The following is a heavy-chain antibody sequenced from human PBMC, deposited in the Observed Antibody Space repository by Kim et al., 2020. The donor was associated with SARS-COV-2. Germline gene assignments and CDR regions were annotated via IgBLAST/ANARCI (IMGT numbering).Heavy chain of an antibody. CDR1: GGSFSGYY. D-gene: IGHD3-10*01. J-gene: IGHJ6*02. Sequence: SETLSLTCAVYGGSFSGYYWSWIRQPPGKGLEWIGEINHSGSTNYNPSLKSRVTISVDTSKNQFSLKLSSVTAADTAVYYCARCWVRNYYYYYGMDVWGQGTTVTVSS. CDR3: ARCWVRNYYYYYGMDV. V-gene: IGHV4-34*01. CDR2: INHSGST.